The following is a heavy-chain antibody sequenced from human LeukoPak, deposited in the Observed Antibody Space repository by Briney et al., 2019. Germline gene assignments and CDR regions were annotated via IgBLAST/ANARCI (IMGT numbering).Heavy chain of an antibody. D-gene: IGHD6-19*01. Sequence: GESLKISCKGSGYSFTTYWIVWVRQMPGKGLEWMGIIYPGDSDIRYSPSFQGQVTISADKSISTAYLQWSSLRASDTAMYSCARREAVAGTKDFLDYWGQGTPVTVSS. V-gene: IGHV5-51*01. CDR1: GYSFTTYW. CDR3: ARREAVAGTKDFLDY. CDR2: IYPGDSDI. J-gene: IGHJ4*02.